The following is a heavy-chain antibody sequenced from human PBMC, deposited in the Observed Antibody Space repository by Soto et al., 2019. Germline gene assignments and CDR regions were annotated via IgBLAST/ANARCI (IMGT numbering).Heavy chain of an antibody. CDR2: ISNSGST. J-gene: IGHJ3*02. D-gene: IGHD5-12*01. CDR3: AGASTWHPGAFDI. V-gene: IGHV4-61*05. Sequence: PSETLSLTCTVSGDSISSYSISSYYWSWIRQSPGKGLEWIGYISNSGSTNYNPSLKSRVTISVDTSKNQFSLKVSSVTAADTAVYYCAGASTWHPGAFDIWGQGTTVTVSS. CDR1: GDSISSYSISSYY.